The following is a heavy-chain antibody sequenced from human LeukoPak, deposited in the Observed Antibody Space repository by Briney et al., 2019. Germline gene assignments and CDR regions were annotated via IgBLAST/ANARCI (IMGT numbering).Heavy chain of an antibody. CDR2: INHSGST. CDR3: ARIAGYDFWSGYSHYYYYGMDV. J-gene: IGHJ6*02. CDR1: GGSISSSSYY. D-gene: IGHD3-3*01. V-gene: IGHV4-39*07. Sequence: PSETLSLTCTVSGGSISSSSYYWGWIRQPPGKGLEWIGEINHSGSTNYNPSLKSRVTISVDTSKNQFSLKLSSVAAADTAVYYCARIAGYDFWSGYSHYYYYGMDVWGQGTTVTVSS.